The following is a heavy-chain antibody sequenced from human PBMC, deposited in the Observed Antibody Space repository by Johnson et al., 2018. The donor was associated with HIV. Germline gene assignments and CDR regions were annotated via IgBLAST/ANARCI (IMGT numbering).Heavy chain of an antibody. CDR2: IKSKTDGGTT. D-gene: IGHD4-17*01. J-gene: IGHJ3*01. V-gene: IGHV3-15*01. CDR3: TTGTTVPTWD. CDR1: GFTFSDAW. Sequence: VQLVESGGGLVQPGGSLRLSCAASGFTFSDAWMSWVRQAPGKGLEWVGRIKSKTDGGTTDYAEPVKGRSTISRVYSKNTLYLQMNSLKPEDTAVYYCTTGTTVPTWDCGQGTMVTVSS.